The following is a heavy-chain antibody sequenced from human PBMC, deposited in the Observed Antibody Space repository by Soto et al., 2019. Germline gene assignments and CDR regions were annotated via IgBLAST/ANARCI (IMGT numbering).Heavy chain of an antibody. Sequence: SETLSLTWPVSAASISSYYWGCIRPPAGKGLEWIGRIYTSGSTNYNPSLKSRVTMSVDTSKNQFSLKLSSVTAADTAVYYCARSDYGDDAWFDPWGQGTLVTVSS. J-gene: IGHJ5*02. V-gene: IGHV4-4*07. CDR1: AASISSYY. CDR2: IYTSGST. CDR3: ARSDYGDDAWFDP. D-gene: IGHD4-17*01.